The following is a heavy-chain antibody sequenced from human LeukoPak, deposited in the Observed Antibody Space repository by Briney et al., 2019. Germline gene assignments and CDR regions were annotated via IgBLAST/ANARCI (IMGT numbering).Heavy chain of an antibody. CDR3: AKGGSHYDILTGYYIDY. V-gene: IGHV3-23*01. CDR1: GFTFSSYA. CDR2: ISDSGGST. Sequence: GGSLRLSCGASGFTFSSYAMSWVRQAPGKGLEWVSAISDSGGSTYYADSVKGRFTISRDNSKNTLYLQMNSLRAEDTAVYYCAKGGSHYDILTGYYIDYWGQGTLVTVSS. D-gene: IGHD3-9*01. J-gene: IGHJ4*02.